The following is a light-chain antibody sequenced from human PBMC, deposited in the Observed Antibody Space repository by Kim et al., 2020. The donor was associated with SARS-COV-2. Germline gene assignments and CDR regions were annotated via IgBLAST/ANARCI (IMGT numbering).Light chain of an antibody. CDR3: QSYDNSLSGSGV. CDR1: SSNIGAGYD. Sequence: QSVLTQPPSVSGAAGQRVTISCTGSSSNIGAGYDVHWYQQLPGTAPKVLIYGSTNRPSGVPDRFSGSKSGTSASLAITGLQAEDEADYYCQSYDNSLSGSGVFGGGTKLTVL. J-gene: IGLJ3*02. CDR2: GST. V-gene: IGLV1-40*01.